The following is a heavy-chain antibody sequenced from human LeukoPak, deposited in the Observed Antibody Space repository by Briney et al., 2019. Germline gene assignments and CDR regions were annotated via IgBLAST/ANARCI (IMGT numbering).Heavy chain of an antibody. CDR2: IYYSGTT. CDR3: ARSVLLWFGETGRAFDI. J-gene: IGHJ3*02. CDR1: GGSISNYY. V-gene: IGHV4-59*12. Sequence: KPSETLSLTCSVSGGSISNYYWSWVRQPPGKALEWIGYIYYSGTTNYNPSLKSRVTISVDTSKNQFSLKLSSVTAADTAVYYCARSVLLWFGETGRAFDIWGQGTMVTVSS. D-gene: IGHD3-10*01.